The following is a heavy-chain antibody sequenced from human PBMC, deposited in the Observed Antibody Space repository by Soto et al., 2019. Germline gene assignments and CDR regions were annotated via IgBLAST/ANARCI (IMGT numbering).Heavy chain of an antibody. CDR2: IYYSGST. Sequence: PSETLSLTCTVSGGSISSGDYYWSWIRQPPGKGLEWIGYIYYSGSTYYNPSLKSRVTISVDTSKNQFSLKLSSVTAADTAVYYCARVDYGDYSWYFDLWGRGTLVTVSS. CDR1: GGSISSGDYY. D-gene: IGHD4-17*01. V-gene: IGHV4-30-4*01. J-gene: IGHJ2*01. CDR3: ARVDYGDYSWYFDL.